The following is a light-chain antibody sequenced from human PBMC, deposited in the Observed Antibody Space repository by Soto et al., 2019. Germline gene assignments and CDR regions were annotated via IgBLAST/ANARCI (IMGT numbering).Light chain of an antibody. V-gene: IGKV1-6*01. CDR3: LQDNKYPLT. CDR1: QDIRSD. CDR2: ATS. J-gene: IGKJ4*01. Sequence: AIQLSQSPSSLSASVGERVTITCRASQDIRSDLGWYQQRPGKAPQLLIYATSSLQSGVPSRFSGSGSGTDFTLTITSLQPEDFATYHCLQDNKYPLTFGGGTKVDIK.